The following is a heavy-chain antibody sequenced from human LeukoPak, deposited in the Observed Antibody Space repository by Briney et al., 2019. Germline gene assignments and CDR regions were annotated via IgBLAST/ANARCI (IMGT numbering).Heavy chain of an antibody. Sequence: SETLSLTCSVSGVSISSGSNYWGWIRQPPGKTLEWVGSIYSRGNTYYNPSLKSRVIILIDTAKNHFSLNLSSVTAADTAVYYCARSDGYGLVGIWGQGTMVTVSS. D-gene: IGHD3-10*01. J-gene: IGHJ3*02. CDR1: GVSISSGSNY. V-gene: IGHV4-39*07. CDR2: IYSRGNT. CDR3: ARSDGYGLVGI.